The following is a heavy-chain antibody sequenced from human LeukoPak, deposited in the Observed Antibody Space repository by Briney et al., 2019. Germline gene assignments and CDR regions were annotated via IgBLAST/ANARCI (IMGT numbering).Heavy chain of an antibody. V-gene: IGHV3-23*01. Sequence: PGGSLRLSCAASGFTFSSYGMSWVRQAPGKGLEWVSAISGSGGSTYYADSVKGRFTISRDNAKNSLYLQMNSLRAEDTSVCYCARDIFTVAGAVDYWGQGTLVTVSS. CDR3: ARDIFTVAGAVDY. D-gene: IGHD6-19*01. CDR1: GFTFSSYG. J-gene: IGHJ4*02. CDR2: ISGSGGST.